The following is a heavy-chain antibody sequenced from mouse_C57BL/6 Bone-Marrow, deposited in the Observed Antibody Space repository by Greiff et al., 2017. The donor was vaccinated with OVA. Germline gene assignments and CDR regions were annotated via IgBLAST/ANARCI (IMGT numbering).Heavy chain of an antibody. V-gene: IGHV1-81*01. CDR3: ARERDYYYGSSSDY. CDR1: GYTFTSYG. Sequence: QVQLKESGAELARPGASVKLSCKASGYTFTSYGISWVKQRTGQGLEWIGEIYPRSGNTYYNEKFKGKATLTADKSSSTAYMELRSLTSEDSAVYFCARERDYYYGSSSDYWGQGTTLTVSS. CDR2: IYPRSGNT. J-gene: IGHJ2*01. D-gene: IGHD1-1*01.